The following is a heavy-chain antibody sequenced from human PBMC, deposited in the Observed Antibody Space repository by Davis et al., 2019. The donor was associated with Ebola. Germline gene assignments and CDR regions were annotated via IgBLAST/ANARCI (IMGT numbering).Heavy chain of an antibody. CDR1: GYTFTSYD. CDR3: ARGARVLEWLPTTFYYYMDV. J-gene: IGHJ6*03. V-gene: IGHV1-8*03. Sequence: ASVQVSCKASGYTFTSYDINWVRQATGQGLEWMGWMNPNSGNTGYAQKFQGRVTITRNTSISTAYMELSSLRSEDTAVYYCARGARVLEWLPTTFYYYMDVWGKGTTVTVSS. D-gene: IGHD3-3*01. CDR2: MNPNSGNT.